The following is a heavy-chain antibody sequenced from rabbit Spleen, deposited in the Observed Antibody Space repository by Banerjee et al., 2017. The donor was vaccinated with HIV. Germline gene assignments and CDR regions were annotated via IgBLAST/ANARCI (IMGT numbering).Heavy chain of an antibody. CDR3: ARDLYAAYVYAQDYYFNL. V-gene: IGHV1S45*01. CDR1: GFSFSNNYD. Sequence: QEQLVESGGGLVKPGASLTLTCTASGFSFSNNYDMCWVRQAPGKGLEWIGCISTSNGRTFYASWAKGRFTMSKTSSTTVTLQMTSLTAADTATYFCARDLYAAYVYAQDYYFNLWGPGTLVTVS. CDR2: ISTSNGRT. J-gene: IGHJ4*01. D-gene: IGHD6-1*01.